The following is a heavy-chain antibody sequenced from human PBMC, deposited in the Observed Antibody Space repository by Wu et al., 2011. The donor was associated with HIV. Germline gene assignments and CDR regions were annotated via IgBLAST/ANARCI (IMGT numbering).Heavy chain of an antibody. V-gene: IGHV1-2*02. D-gene: IGHD6-13*01. CDR1: RYTFADYF. CDR3: AREGYSSTWYSHYYYYHMDV. Sequence: QVQLVQSGAEVKKPGASVKVSCKASRYTFADYFIHWVRQAPGQGLEWMGWINPNSGGTNYVQKFQGRVSMTRDTSISTAYMELSRLRSDDTAVYYCAREGYSSTWYSHYYYYHMDVWGKGTTVTV. J-gene: IGHJ6*03. CDR2: INPNSGGT.